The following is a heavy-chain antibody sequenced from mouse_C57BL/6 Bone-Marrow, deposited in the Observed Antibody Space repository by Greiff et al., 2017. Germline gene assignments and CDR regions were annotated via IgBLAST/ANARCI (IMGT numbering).Heavy chain of an antibody. CDR3: ARGRDDVYYFDY. J-gene: IGHJ2*01. CDR1: GYTFTDYY. D-gene: IGHD2-14*01. CDR2: INPKNGGT. V-gene: IGHV1-26*01. Sequence: VQLQQSGPELVKPGASVKISCKASGYTFTDYYMNWVKQSHGKSLEWIGDINPKNGGTSYNQKFKGKATLTVDKSSSTAYMELRSLTSEDSAVYYCARGRDDVYYFDYWGQGTTLTVSS.